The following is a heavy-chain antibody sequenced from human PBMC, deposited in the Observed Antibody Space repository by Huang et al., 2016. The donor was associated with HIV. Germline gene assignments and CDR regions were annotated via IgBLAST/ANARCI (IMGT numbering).Heavy chain of an antibody. CDR2: MNPKSGNV. Sequence: QIQLAQSGAEVKKPGASVKVSCKASGYTFNNYDINWLRQASGQGLAGMGWMNPKSGNVVYTQNFQGRVAILRSSSINTSYLEVTSLTSEDTAVYYCARGFGINYNHEAFDVWGQGTMVTVSS. CDR1: GYTFNNYD. J-gene: IGHJ3*01. V-gene: IGHV1-8*01. D-gene: IGHD3-10*01. CDR3: ARGFGINYNHEAFDV.